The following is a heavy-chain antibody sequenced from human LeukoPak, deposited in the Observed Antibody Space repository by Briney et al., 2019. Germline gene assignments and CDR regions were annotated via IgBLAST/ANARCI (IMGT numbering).Heavy chain of an antibody. CDR3: ARDLDYYDGSGSHRRRNYFDY. J-gene: IGHJ4*02. CDR1: GLTVSTSY. V-gene: IGHV3-53*01. D-gene: IGHD3-22*01. Sequence: GGSLRLSCAASGLTVSTSYMSWVRQAPGKGLEWVSILHSDGSTYYADSVKGRFTISRDNSKNTLYLQMNSLRGDDTAMYYCARDLDYYDGSGSHRRRNYFDYWGQGTLVAVSS. CDR2: LHSDGST.